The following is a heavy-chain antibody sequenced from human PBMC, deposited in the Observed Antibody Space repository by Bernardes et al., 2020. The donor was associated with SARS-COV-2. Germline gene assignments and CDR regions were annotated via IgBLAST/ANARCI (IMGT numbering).Heavy chain of an antibody. D-gene: IGHD5-12*01. J-gene: IGHJ4*02. CDR2: IKSKTDGGTA. V-gene: IGHV3-15*01. CDR1: GFTFSNAW. Sequence: GGSLRLSCAASGFTFSNAWMTWVRQAPGKGLEWVGHIKSKTDGGTADYAAPVKGRFTISRDDSINTVYLQMNSLKTEDTAVYYCATRVMATWGLDYWGQGTLVTVSS. CDR3: ATRVMATWGLDY.